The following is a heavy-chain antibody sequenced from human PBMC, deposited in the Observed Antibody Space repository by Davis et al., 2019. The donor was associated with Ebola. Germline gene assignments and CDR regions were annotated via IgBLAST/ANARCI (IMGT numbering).Heavy chain of an antibody. Sequence: ASVKVSCKASGYTFTGYYMHWVRQAPGQGLEWMGWINPNSGGTNYAQKLQGRVTMTTDTSTSTAYMELRSLRSDDTAVYYCARAGLTIFGVVIPLFDYWGQGTLVTVSS. CDR1: GYTFTGYY. J-gene: IGHJ4*02. CDR3: ARAGLTIFGVVIPLFDY. V-gene: IGHV1-2*02. D-gene: IGHD3-3*01. CDR2: INPNSGGT.